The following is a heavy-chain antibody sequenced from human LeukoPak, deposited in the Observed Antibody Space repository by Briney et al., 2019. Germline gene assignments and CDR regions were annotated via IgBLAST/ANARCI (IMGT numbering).Heavy chain of an antibody. CDR3: ARQRSLGYFDY. CDR1: GSTFNTYN. CDR2: VLYDGSNR. J-gene: IGHJ4*02. V-gene: IGHV3-30-3*01. D-gene: IGHD3-16*01. Sequence: GGSLRLSCAASGSTFNTYNLHWVRQAPGKGLEWVAVVLYDGSNRYYADSAKGRFTISRDNSKNTLSLQMNSLRTEDTAVYYCARQRSLGYFDYWGQGTLVTVSS.